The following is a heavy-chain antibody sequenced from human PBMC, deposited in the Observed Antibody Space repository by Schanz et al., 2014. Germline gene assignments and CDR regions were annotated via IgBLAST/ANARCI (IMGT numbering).Heavy chain of an antibody. J-gene: IGHJ5*02. CDR2: IYYSGGT. Sequence: QVQLQESGPGVVKPSQTLSLTCTVSGGSINSDAFYWTWIRQHPGKGLEWVGYIYYSGGTYYSPSLKSRVSISLDTSKNQCSLNLSSVTAADTAVYFCARRKSDYGGPRDWFDPWGQGILVTVSS. D-gene: IGHD2-21*01. CDR3: ARRKSDYGGPRDWFDP. V-gene: IGHV4-31*03. CDR1: GGSINSDAFY.